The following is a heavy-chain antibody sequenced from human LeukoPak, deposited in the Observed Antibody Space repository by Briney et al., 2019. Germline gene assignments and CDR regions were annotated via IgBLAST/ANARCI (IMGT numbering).Heavy chain of an antibody. CDR1: GFTFSSYA. V-gene: IGHV3-23*01. D-gene: IGHD6-19*01. CDR2: ISGSGGST. J-gene: IGHJ4*02. CDR3: AKDPPGYSSGWFAYYFDY. Sequence: GRSLRLSCAASGFTFSSYAMSWVRQAPGKGLEWVSAISGSGGSTYYADSVKGRFTISRDNSKNTLYLQMNSLRAEDTAVYYCAKDPPGYSSGWFAYYFDYWGQGTLVTVSS.